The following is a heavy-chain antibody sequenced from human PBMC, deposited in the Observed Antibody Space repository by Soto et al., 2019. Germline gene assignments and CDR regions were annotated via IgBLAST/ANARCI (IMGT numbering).Heavy chain of an antibody. CDR2: IYYSGST. V-gene: IGHV4-31*03. Sequence: QVQLQESGPGLVKPSQTLSLTCTVSGGSISSGGYYWSWIRQHPGKGLEWIGYIYYSGSTYYNPSLKSRVTISVDTSKIQFSLKLSSVTAADTAVYYCARALGGDELINLDYYYYGMDVWGQGTTVTVSS. CDR1: GGSISSGGYY. D-gene: IGHD2-21*02. CDR3: ARALGGDELINLDYYYYGMDV. J-gene: IGHJ6*02.